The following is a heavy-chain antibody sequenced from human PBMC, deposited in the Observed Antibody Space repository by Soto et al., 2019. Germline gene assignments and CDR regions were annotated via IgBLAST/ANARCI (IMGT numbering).Heavy chain of an antibody. V-gene: IGHV1-69*06. D-gene: IGHD6-19*01. J-gene: IGHJ6*02. CDR1: GGTFSSYA. Sequence: GASVKVSCKASGGTFSSYAISWVRQAPGQGLEWMGGIIPIFGTANYAQKFQGRVTITADKSTSTAYMELSSLRSEDTAVYYCARALIAVAGFPRSNYYGMDVWGQGTTVTVSS. CDR3: ARALIAVAGFPRSNYYGMDV. CDR2: IIPIFGTA.